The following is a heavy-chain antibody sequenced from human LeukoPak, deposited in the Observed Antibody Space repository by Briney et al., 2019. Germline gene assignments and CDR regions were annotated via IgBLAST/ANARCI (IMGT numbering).Heavy chain of an antibody. Sequence: GASVKVSCKASGYTFTSYAMNWVRQAPGQGLEWMGRINTNTGNPTYAQGFTGRFVFSVDTSVSTAYLKISSLKAEDTAVYYCASGKYYYDSSGYYGYYYYYMDVWGKGTTVTISS. V-gene: IGHV7-4-1*02. J-gene: IGHJ6*03. CDR2: INTNTGNP. CDR1: GYTFTSYA. CDR3: ASGKYYYDSSGYYGYYYYYMDV. D-gene: IGHD3-22*01.